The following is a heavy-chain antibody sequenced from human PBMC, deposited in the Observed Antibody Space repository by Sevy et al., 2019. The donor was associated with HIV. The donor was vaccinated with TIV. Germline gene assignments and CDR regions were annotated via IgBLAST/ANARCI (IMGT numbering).Heavy chain of an antibody. CDR1: RFTVSSNY. D-gene: IGHD1-7*01. J-gene: IGHJ6*02. Sequence: GGSLRLSCAASRFTVSSNYMSWVRQAPGKGLEWVSVIYSGGSTYYADSVKGRFTISRDNSKNTLYLQMNSLRAEDTAVYYCARELTGTKGVYYYYGMDVWGQGTTVTVSS. CDR2: IYSGGST. CDR3: ARELTGTKGVYYYYGMDV. V-gene: IGHV3-53*01.